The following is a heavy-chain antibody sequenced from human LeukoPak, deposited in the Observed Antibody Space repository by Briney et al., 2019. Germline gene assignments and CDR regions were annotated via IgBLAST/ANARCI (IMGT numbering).Heavy chain of an antibody. CDR2: IYYSGST. CDR3: GSHLLEQLAPRDNWFDP. D-gene: IGHD6-6*01. CDR1: GGSISSSSHY. V-gene: IGHV4-39*01. J-gene: IGHJ5*02. Sequence: SETLSLTCTVSGGSISSSSHYWGWIRQPPGKGLEWIGSIYYSGSTYHNPSLKSRVTISVDTSKNQFSLKLSSVTAADTAVYYCGSHLLEQLAPRDNWFDPWGQGTLVTVSS.